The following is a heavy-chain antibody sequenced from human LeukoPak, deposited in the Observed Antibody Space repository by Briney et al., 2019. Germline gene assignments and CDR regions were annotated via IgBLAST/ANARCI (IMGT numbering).Heavy chain of an antibody. J-gene: IGHJ3*02. D-gene: IGHD2-2*01. V-gene: IGHV1-69*05. CDR3: ANGDIPAATNAFDI. CDR1: GYTFTSYG. Sequence: GASVKVSCKASGYTFTSYGISWVRQAPGQGLEWMGGIIPIFGTANYAQKFQGRVTITTDESTSTAYMELSSLRSEDTAVYYCANGDIPAATNAFDIWGQGTMVTVSS. CDR2: IIPIFGTA.